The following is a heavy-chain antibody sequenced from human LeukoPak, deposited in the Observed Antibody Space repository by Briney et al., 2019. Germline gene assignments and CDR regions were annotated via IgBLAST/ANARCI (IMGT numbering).Heavy chain of an antibody. CDR2: IYYSGST. D-gene: IGHD5-12*01. CDR3: ARGFDSKSTYFDY. J-gene: IGHJ4*02. V-gene: IGHV4-59*01. CDR1: GGSISNYY. Sequence: PSETLSLTCTVSGGSISNYYWNWLRQPPGKGLEWIGYIYYSGSTNYNPSLSGRVTMSLDTSKNQFSLRLTSVTAADTAVYYCARGFDSKSTYFDYWCQGTLVIVSA.